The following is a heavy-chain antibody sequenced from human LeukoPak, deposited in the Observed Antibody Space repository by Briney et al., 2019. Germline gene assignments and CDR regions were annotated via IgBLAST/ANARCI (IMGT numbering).Heavy chain of an antibody. CDR3: ARDYGSGINWFDP. Sequence: SETLSLTCTVSGGSISSYYWSWIRQPAGKGLEWIGSIYYSGSAYYNPSLKSRVTISLDTSKNQLSLKLSSVTAADTAVYYCARDYGSGINWFDPWGQGTLVTISS. V-gene: IGHV4-4*07. D-gene: IGHD3-10*01. CDR1: GGSISSYY. CDR2: IYYSGSA. J-gene: IGHJ5*02.